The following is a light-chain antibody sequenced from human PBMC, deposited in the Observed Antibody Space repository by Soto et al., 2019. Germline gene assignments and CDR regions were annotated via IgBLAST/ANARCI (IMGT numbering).Light chain of an antibody. Sequence: DIQMTQSPSTLSASVGDRVTITCRASQSISSWLAWYQQKPGKAPNLLIYAASSLQSGVPSRFSGSGSGTDSTLTIRSLQPEDFATYYCQHSYSPRTFGQGTKLDI. V-gene: IGKV1-39*01. CDR3: QHSYSPRT. CDR1: QSISSW. J-gene: IGKJ1*01. CDR2: AAS.